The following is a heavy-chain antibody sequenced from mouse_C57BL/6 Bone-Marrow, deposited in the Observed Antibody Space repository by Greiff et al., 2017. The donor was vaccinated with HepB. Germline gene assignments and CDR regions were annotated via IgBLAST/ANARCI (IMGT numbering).Heavy chain of an antibody. CDR3: TRLPLYYAMDY. Sequence: LVESGAELVRPGASVTLSCKASGYTFTDYEMHWVKQTPVHGLEWIGAIDPETGGTAYNQKFKGKAILTADKSSSTAYMELRSLTSEDSSVYYCTRLPLYYAMDYWGQGTSVTVSS. V-gene: IGHV1-15*01. CDR2: IDPETGGT. J-gene: IGHJ4*01. CDR1: GYTFTDYE.